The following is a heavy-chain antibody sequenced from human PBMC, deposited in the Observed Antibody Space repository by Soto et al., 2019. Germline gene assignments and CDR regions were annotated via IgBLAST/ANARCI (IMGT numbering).Heavy chain of an antibody. J-gene: IGHJ4*02. CDR1: GFSLSTSGVG. D-gene: IGHD3-16*02. CDR2: IYWDDDK. Sequence: QITLKESGPPLVKPTQTLTLTCTFSGFSLSTSGVGVGWIRQPPGKALEWLALIYWDDDKRYSPSLKSRLTITKDTSKNQVVLTMTNMDPVDTATYYCAHVDYDYVWGSYRYFDYWGQGTLVTVSS. CDR3: AHVDYDYVWGSYRYFDY. V-gene: IGHV2-5*02.